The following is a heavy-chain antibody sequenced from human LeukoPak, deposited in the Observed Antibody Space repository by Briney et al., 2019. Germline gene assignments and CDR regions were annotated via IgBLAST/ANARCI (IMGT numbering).Heavy chain of an antibody. CDR1: GGSFSGYY. D-gene: IGHD2-8*01. CDR3: ARPSGVYAFFNN. CDR2: INNSGST. Sequence: SETLSLTCAVYGGSFSGYYWSWIRQPPGKGLEWIGAINNSGSTNYNPYLRSRVTISVDTSKNQFSLKLSSVTAADTAVYYCARPSGVYAFFNNWGQGTLVTVSS. V-gene: IGHV4-34*01. J-gene: IGHJ4*02.